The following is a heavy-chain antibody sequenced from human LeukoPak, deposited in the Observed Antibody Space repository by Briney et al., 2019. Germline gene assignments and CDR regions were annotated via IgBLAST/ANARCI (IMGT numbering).Heavy chain of an antibody. Sequence: ASVKVSCKASGYSFTSYGISWVRQAPGQGLEWMGWISAYNGKTDYAENLQGRVTMTTDTSTSTAYLELRSLRSDDTAVYYCARDGQDFWTGVGVYMDVWGKGTTVTVSS. CDR3: ARDGQDFWTGVGVYMDV. CDR2: ISAYNGKT. D-gene: IGHD3/OR15-3a*01. V-gene: IGHV1-18*01. J-gene: IGHJ6*03. CDR1: GYSFTSYG.